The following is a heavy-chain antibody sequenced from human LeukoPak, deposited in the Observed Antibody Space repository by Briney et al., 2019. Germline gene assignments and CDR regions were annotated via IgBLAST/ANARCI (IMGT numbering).Heavy chain of an antibody. J-gene: IGHJ4*02. CDR3: ARGEPAALSY. Sequence: SETLSLTCTVYGGSFSGYYWSWIRQPPGKGLEWIGEINHSGSTNYNPSLKSRATISVDTSKNQFSLKLSSVTAADTALYYCARGEPAALSYWGQGTLVTVSS. V-gene: IGHV4-34*01. CDR1: GGSFSGYY. CDR2: INHSGST. D-gene: IGHD3-16*02.